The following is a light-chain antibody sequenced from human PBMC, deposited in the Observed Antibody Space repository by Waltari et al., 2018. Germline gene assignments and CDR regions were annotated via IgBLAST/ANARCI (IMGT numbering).Light chain of an antibody. V-gene: IGLV2-14*03. CDR3: ASYTSTNTVI. CDR1: SRDIGRYPY. J-gene: IGLJ2*01. CDR2: DVA. Sequence: QSALTQPASVSASPGQSITLSCTGTSRDIGRYPYVSCYQQHPGKVPKLMIYDVARWPSGVSNRFSGSKSGNTASLTISGLQAEDEADYYCASYTSTNTVIFGGGTKVTVL.